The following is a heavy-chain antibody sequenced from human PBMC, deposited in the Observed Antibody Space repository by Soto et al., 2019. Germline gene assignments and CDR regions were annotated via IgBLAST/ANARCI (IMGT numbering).Heavy chain of an antibody. CDR3: ARLEKAYCGGECYSYYFDY. Sequence: SVKVSCKASGGTFSSYAISWVRQAPGQGLEWMGGIIPIFGTANYAQKFQGRVTITADESTSTAYMELSSLRSEDTAMYYCARLEKAYCGGECYSYYFDYWGQGTLVTVSS. CDR1: GGTFSSYA. CDR2: IIPIFGTA. J-gene: IGHJ4*02. V-gene: IGHV1-69*13. D-gene: IGHD2-21*01.